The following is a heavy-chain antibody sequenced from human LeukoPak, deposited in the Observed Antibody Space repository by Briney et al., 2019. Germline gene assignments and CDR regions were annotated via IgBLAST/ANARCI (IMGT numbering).Heavy chain of an antibody. D-gene: IGHD6-13*01. J-gene: IGHJ4*02. V-gene: IGHV1-2*02. CDR1: GYTFTGYY. Sequence: ASVKVSCKASGYTFTGYYMHWVRQAPGQGLEWMGWINPNSGGTNYVQKFQGRVTMTRDTSISTAYMELSRLRSDDTAVYYCARAGSFRGIAAGRWNGYWGQGTLVTVSS. CDR3: ARAGSFRGIAAGRWNGY. CDR2: INPNSGGT.